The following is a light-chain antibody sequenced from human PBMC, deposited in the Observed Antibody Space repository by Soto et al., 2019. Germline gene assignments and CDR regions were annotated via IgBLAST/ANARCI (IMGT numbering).Light chain of an antibody. CDR2: GAS. CDR3: QQFSSSPLT. Sequence: IQLTQSPSSLSASIGDRVTISCRASQGISSYLAWYQLKPGKAPELLIFGASTVRSGVPSRFSGSGSGTDFALSVCILQPEDSATYYCQQFSSSPLTFGGGTKVAIK. J-gene: IGKJ4*01. CDR1: QGISSY. V-gene: IGKV1-9*01.